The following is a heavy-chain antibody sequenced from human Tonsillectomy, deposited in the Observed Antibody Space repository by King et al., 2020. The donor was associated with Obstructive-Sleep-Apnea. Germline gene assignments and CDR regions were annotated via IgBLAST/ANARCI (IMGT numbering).Heavy chain of an antibody. CDR3: AREGLGYCSGGSCLYQYGMDV. CDR1: GYTFTIYA. V-gene: IGHV7-4-1*02. D-gene: IGHD2-15*01. J-gene: IGHJ6*02. Sequence: QLVQSGSELKKPGASVRGSCKASGYTFTIYAMNWVRQAPGQGLEWKGWITTNTGNPTYAQGVIGRFVFSLDTSVSTAYLQISSLKAEENAVYYGAREGLGYCSGGSCLYQYGMDVWGQGTTVTVSS. CDR2: ITTNTGNP.